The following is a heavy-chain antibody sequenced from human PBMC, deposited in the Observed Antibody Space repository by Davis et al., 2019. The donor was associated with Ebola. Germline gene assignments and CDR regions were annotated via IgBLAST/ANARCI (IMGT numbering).Heavy chain of an antibody. J-gene: IGHJ4*02. D-gene: IGHD4-17*01. V-gene: IGHV1-69*04. CDR3: ARDYGDYAFDY. CDR1: GGTFSSYA. Sequence: AASVKVSCKASGGTFSSYAISWVRQAPGQGLEWMGRIIPILGIPNYAQKFQGRVTMTRNTSISTAYMELSSLRSEDTAVYYCARDYGDYAFDYWGQGTLVTVSS. CDR2: IIPILGIP.